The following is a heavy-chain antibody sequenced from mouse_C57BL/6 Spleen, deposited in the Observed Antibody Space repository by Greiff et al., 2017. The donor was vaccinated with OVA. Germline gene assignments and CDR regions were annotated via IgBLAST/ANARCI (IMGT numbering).Heavy chain of an antibody. Sequence: QVQLQQPGAELVKPGASVKLSCKASGYTFTSYWMHWVKQRPGQGLEWIGMIHPNSGSTNYHETFKSKATLTVDKSSSTAYMQLSSLTSEDSAVYYCAREITGFAYWGQGTLVTVSA. CDR2: IHPNSGST. J-gene: IGHJ3*01. CDR3: AREITGFAY. CDR1: GYTFTSYW. V-gene: IGHV1-64*01. D-gene: IGHD1-3*01.